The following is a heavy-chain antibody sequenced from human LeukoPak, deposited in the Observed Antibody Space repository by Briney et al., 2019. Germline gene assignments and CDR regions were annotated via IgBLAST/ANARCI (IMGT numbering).Heavy chain of an antibody. CDR2: ISGSGGST. CDR1: GFTFSSYA. V-gene: IGHV3-23*01. Sequence: GGSLRLSCAASGFTFSSYAMSWVRQAPGKGLEWVSAISGSGGSTYYADSVKGRFTISRDNSKNTLYLQTNSLTTEDTAVYYCAREMHGDLDYWGQGTLVTVSS. J-gene: IGHJ4*02. D-gene: IGHD3-10*01. CDR3: AREMHGDLDY.